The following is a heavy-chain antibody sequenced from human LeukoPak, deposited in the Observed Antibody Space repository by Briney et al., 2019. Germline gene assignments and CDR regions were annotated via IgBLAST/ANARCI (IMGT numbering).Heavy chain of an antibody. CDR2: IKSKTDGGTT. CDR1: GFTFSNAW. Sequence: GGSLRLSCAASGFTFSNAWMSWVRQAPGKGLEWVGRIKSKTDGGTTDYAAPVKGRFTISRDDSKNTLYLQMNSLKTEDTAVYYCTTGDSLYQLLLSPAAGPPRDYWGQGTLVTVSS. V-gene: IGHV3-15*01. J-gene: IGHJ4*02. CDR3: TTGDSLYQLLLSPAAGPPRDY. D-gene: IGHD2-2*01.